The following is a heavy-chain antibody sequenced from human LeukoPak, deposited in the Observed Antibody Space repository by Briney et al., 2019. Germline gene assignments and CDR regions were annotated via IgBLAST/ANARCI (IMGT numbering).Heavy chain of an antibody. CDR1: GFTFSSYT. Sequence: GGSLRLSCAASGFTFSSYTMSWVRQAPGKGLEWVSTITTSDGNTYYADSVKGRFTVSRGNSKNTLYLQMNSLRAEDTAVYYCAKDGGLWVSAHWGDSWGRGTLVTVSS. V-gene: IGHV3-23*01. J-gene: IGHJ4*02. CDR2: ITTSDGNT. D-gene: IGHD7-27*01. CDR3: AKDGGLWVSAHWGDS.